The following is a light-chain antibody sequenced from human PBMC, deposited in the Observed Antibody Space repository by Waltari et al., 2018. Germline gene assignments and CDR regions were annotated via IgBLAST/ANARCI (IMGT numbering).Light chain of an antibody. CDR2: YNS. V-gene: IGLV3-21*04. CDR3: QAWDSRSDHRV. J-gene: IGLJ3*02. Sequence: SYVLTQPPSMSVAPGKTARITCGGNNIGVKNVHWYQQKPGQAPLLVIYYNSDRPSGIPERFSGSNSENTATLTISRVEAGDEADYYCQAWDSRSDHRVFGGGTKLTVL. CDR1: NIGVKN.